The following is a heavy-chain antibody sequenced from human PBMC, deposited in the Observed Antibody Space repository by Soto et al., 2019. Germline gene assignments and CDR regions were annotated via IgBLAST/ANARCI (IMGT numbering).Heavy chain of an antibody. CDR1: SGSISSSNW. V-gene: IGHV4-4*02. J-gene: IGHJ5*02. CDR2: IYHSGSA. Sequence: SETLSLTCAVSSGSISSSNWWSWVRQPPGKGLEWIGDIYHSGSAKYNPSLKSRVTMSVDKSKNQFSPKMTSVTAADTAVYYCARDADYRLDPWGQGTLVTVS. D-gene: IGHD4-4*01. CDR3: ARDADYRLDP.